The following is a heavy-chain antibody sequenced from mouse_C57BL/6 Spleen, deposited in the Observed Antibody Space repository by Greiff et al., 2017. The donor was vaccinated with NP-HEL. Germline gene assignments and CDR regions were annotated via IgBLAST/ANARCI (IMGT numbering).Heavy chain of an antibody. CDR2: IRLKSDNYAT. V-gene: IGHV6-3*01. Sequence: EVHLVESGGGLVQPGGSMKLSCDASGFTFSNYWMNWVRQSPEKGLEWVAQIRLKSDNYATHYAESVKGRFTISRDDSKISVYMQMNNLRAEDTGIYYCTGEGFLDDAMDDWGQGTSVTVSS. CDR3: TGEGFLDDAMDD. CDR1: GFTFSNYW. D-gene: IGHD3-3*01. J-gene: IGHJ4*01.